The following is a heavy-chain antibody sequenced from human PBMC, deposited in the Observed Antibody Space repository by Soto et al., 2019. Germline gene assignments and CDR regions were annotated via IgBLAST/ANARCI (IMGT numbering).Heavy chain of an antibody. D-gene: IGHD5-18*01. CDR2: IWYDGSNK. V-gene: IGHV3-33*01. J-gene: IGHJ6*02. Sequence: GGSLRLSCAASGFTFSSYGMHWVRQAPGKGLEWVAVIWYDGSNKYYADSVKGRFTISRDNSKNTLYLQMNSLRAEDTAVYYCARDTRRYGHPPVYYYYYGMDVWGQGTTVTVSS. CDR1: GFTFSSYG. CDR3: ARDTRRYGHPPVYYYYYGMDV.